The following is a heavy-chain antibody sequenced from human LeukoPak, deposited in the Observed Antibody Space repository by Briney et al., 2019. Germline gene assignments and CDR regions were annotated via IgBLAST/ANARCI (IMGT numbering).Heavy chain of an antibody. CDR3: ARDCSAGSCSIGIFDF. CDR2: ISHSGST. D-gene: IGHD2-15*01. Sequence: LRLSCAASGFTFSSYSMNWIRRHPGKGLEWIGYISHSGSTSYSPSLKSRATISVDTSKNQFSLKLSSVTVADTAVYFCARDCSAGSCSIGIFDFWGQGTLVSVSS. V-gene: IGHV4-31*02. J-gene: IGHJ4*02. CDR1: GFTFSSYS.